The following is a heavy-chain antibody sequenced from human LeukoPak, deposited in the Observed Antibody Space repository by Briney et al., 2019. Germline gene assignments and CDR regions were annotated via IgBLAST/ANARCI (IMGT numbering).Heavy chain of an antibody. CDR1: GGSISSGGYY. Sequence: SETLSLTCTVSGGSISSGGYYWSWIRQHPGKGLEWIGYIYYSGSTYYNPSLKSRVTISVDTSKNQFCLKLSSVTAANTAVYYCARDSYDFWIGYYYYGMDVWGQGTTVTVSS. V-gene: IGHV4-31*03. D-gene: IGHD3-3*01. CDR3: ARDSYDFWIGYYYYGMDV. CDR2: IYYSGST. J-gene: IGHJ6*02.